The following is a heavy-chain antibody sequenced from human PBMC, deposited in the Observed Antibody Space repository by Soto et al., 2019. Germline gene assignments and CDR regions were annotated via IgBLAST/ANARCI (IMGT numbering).Heavy chain of an antibody. Sequence: ASVKVSCKASGYTFTSYDINWVRQATGQGLEWMGWMNPNSGNTGHAQKFQGRVTMTRNTSISTAYMELSSLRSEDTAMYYCARSGYSYGYGTNYFDYWGQGTLVTVSS. D-gene: IGHD5-18*01. V-gene: IGHV1-8*01. CDR3: ARSGYSYGYGTNYFDY. CDR1: GYTFTSYD. J-gene: IGHJ4*02. CDR2: MNPNSGNT.